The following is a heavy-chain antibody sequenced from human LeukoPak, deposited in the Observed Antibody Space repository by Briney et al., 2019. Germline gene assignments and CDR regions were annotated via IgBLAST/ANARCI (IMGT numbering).Heavy chain of an antibody. D-gene: IGHD5-18*01. CDR2: IYTSGST. J-gene: IGHJ6*03. CDR1: GGSISSGSYY. Sequence: SETLSLTCTVSGGSISSGSYYWSWIRQPAGKGLEWIGRIYTSGSTNYNPSLKSRVTISVDTSKNQFSLKLSSVTAADTAVYYCAKINSYGYVNYYMDVWGKGTTVTVSS. V-gene: IGHV4-61*02. CDR3: AKINSYGYVNYYMDV.